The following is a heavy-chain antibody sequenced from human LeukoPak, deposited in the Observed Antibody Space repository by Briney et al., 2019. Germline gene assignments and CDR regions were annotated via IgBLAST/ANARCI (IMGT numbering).Heavy chain of an antibody. CDR3: ARAEGSSWYLVSVY. D-gene: IGHD6-13*01. V-gene: IGHV1-8*02. Sequence: GSSVKVSCKASGGTFSSYAISWVRQATGQGLEWMGWMNPNSGNTGYAQKFQGRVTMTRNTSISTAYMELSSLRSEDTAVYYCARAEGSSWYLVSVYWGQGTLVTVSS. CDR1: GGTFSSYA. J-gene: IGHJ4*02. CDR2: MNPNSGNT.